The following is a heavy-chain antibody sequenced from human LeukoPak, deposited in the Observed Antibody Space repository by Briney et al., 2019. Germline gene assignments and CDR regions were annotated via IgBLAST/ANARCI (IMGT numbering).Heavy chain of an antibody. J-gene: IGHJ4*02. CDR2: ISSGSSYI. V-gene: IGHV3-21*01. CDR1: GFNVSSKY. D-gene: IGHD4-17*01. Sequence: GGSLRLSCAASGFNVSSKYMNWVRQAPGKGLEWVSSISSGSSYISYADSVKGRFTVSRDNAKNSLYLQMNSLRAEDTAVYYCASIYGDHAVDFWGQGTLVTVSS. CDR3: ASIYGDHAVDF.